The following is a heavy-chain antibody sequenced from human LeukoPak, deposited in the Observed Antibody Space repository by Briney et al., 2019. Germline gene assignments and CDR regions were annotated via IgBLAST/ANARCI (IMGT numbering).Heavy chain of an antibody. J-gene: IGHJ4*02. V-gene: IGHV1-46*01. CDR1: GYTFTSYY. Sequence: ASVKVSCKASGYTFTSYYMHWVRQAPGQGLEWMGIINPSGGSTSYAQKFQGRVTMTRDRSTSTVYMELSSLRSEDTAVYYRARVRSEMATIDYWGQGTLVTVSS. CDR2: INPSGGST. CDR3: ARVRSEMATIDY. D-gene: IGHD5-24*01.